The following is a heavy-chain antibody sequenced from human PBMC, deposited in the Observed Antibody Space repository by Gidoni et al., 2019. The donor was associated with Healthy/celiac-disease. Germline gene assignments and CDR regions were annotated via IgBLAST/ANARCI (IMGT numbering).Heavy chain of an antibody. Sequence: QVQLVESGGGVVQPGRSLRLSCAASGFTFSSYAMHWVRQSPGKGLEWVAIISYDGSNKYYADSVKGRFTISRDNSKNTLYLQMNSLRAEDTAVYYCAREDGDSLLGTFDYWGQGTLVTVSS. CDR1: GFTFSSYA. CDR3: AREDGDSLLGTFDY. J-gene: IGHJ4*02. D-gene: IGHD4-17*01. CDR2: ISYDGSNK. V-gene: IGHV3-30*04.